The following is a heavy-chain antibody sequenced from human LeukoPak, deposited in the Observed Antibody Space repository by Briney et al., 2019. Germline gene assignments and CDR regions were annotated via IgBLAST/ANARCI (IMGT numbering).Heavy chain of an antibody. J-gene: IGHJ4*02. Sequence: ASVKVSCKASGYTFTGYYMHWVRQAPGQGLEWMGCINPNSGGTNYAQKFQGRVTMTRDTSISTAYMELSRLRSDDTAVYYCARGTGITGTTSLSAYWGQRTLVTVSS. CDR1: GYTFTGYY. CDR3: ARGTGITGTTSLSAY. D-gene: IGHD1-7*01. V-gene: IGHV1-2*02. CDR2: INPNSGGT.